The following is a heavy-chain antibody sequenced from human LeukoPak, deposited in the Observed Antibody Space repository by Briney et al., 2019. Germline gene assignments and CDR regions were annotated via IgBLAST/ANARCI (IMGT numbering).Heavy chain of an antibody. J-gene: IGHJ3*02. CDR2: IYYSGST. Sequence: SETLSLTCTVFGGSISSGGYYWSWIRQHPGKGLEWIGYIYYSGSTYYNPSLKSRVTISVDTSKNQFSLKLSSVTAADTAVYYCARVRENDAFDIWGPGTMGTVSS. CDR1: GGSISSGGYY. D-gene: IGHD1-26*01. V-gene: IGHV4-31*03. CDR3: ARVRENDAFDI.